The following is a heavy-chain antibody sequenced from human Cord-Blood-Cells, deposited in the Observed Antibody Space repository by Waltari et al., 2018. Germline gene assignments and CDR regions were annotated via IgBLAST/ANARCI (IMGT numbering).Heavy chain of an antibody. Sequence: QVQLVQSGAEVKKPGASVKVSCKASGYTFTGYYMHWVRQAPGQGLEWMGWINPNSGATNYAQKFQGRFTMTRATSISTAYMELSRLRSDDTAVYYCARGGYSYGYIGPFDYWGQGTLVTVSS. CDR1: GYTFTGYY. J-gene: IGHJ4*02. CDR2: INPNSGAT. V-gene: IGHV1-2*02. D-gene: IGHD5-18*01. CDR3: ARGGYSYGYIGPFDY.